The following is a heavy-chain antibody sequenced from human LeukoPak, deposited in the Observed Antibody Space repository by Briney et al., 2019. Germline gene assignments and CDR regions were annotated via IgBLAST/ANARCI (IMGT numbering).Heavy chain of an antibody. D-gene: IGHD5-18*01. CDR1: GFTFSSYS. CDR2: ISSSSSYI. J-gene: IGHJ4*02. Sequence: GGSLRLSCAASGFTFSSYSMNWVRQAPGKGLEWVSSISSSSSYIYYADSVKGRFTISRDNAKNSLYLQMNSLRAEDTAVYYCARDSTTMVPFDYWGQGTLVTVSS. CDR3: ARDSTTMVPFDY. V-gene: IGHV3-21*01.